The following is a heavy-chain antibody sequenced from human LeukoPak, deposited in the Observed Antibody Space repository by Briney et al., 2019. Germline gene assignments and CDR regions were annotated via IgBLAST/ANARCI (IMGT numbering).Heavy chain of an antibody. D-gene: IGHD6-19*01. CDR2: ISSSGSTI. J-gene: IGHJ4*02. Sequence: GGSLRLSCAASGFTFSSYSMNWVRQAPGKGLEWVSYISSSGSTIYYADSVKGRFTISRDNAKNSLYLQMNSLRAEDTAVYYCARSRWYSSGWYFDYWGQGTLVTVSS. CDR3: ARSRWYSSGWYFDY. V-gene: IGHV3-48*04. CDR1: GFTFSSYS.